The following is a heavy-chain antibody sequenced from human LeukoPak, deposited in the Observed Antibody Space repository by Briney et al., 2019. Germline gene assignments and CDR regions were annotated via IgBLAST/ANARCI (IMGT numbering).Heavy chain of an antibody. CDR2: ISYDGSNK. J-gene: IGHJ6*02. CDR3: AKDRLSTVNYYYYGMDV. D-gene: IGHD4-11*01. V-gene: IGHV3-30*18. Sequence: GRSLRLPCAASGFTFSSYGMHWVRQAPGKGLEWVAVISYDGSNKYYADSVKGRFTISRDNSKNTLYLQMNSLRAEDTAVYYCAKDRLSTVNYYYYGMDVWGQGTTVTVSS. CDR1: GFTFSSYG.